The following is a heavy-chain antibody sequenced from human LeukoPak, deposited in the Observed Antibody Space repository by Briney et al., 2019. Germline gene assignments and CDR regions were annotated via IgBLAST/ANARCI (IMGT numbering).Heavy chain of an antibody. J-gene: IGHJ4*02. CDR1: GASISSGGYY. V-gene: IGHV4-31*03. CDR3: ARGDPNVDY. CDR2: IYYSGST. Sequence: YPSQTLSLTCSVSGASISSGGYYWSWIRPHPGKGLDYIGYIYYSGSTYYNPSLKSRVTISVDTSKNQFSLKLSSVTAADTAVYYCARGDPNVDYWGQGTLVTVSS.